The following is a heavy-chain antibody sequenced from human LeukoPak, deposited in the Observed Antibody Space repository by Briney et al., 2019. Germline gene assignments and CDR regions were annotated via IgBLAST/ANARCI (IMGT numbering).Heavy chain of an antibody. CDR1: GFTFSSYG. D-gene: IGHD3-10*01. Sequence: GGSLRLSCAASGFTFSSYGMHWVRQAPGKGLEWVAVIWYDGSNKYYADSVKGRFTISRDNSKNTLYLQMNSLRAEDTAVYYCARDKYYGSGSPYADAFDIWGQGTMVTVSS. CDR3: ARDKYYGSGSPYADAFDI. J-gene: IGHJ3*02. CDR2: IWYDGSNK. V-gene: IGHV3-33*01.